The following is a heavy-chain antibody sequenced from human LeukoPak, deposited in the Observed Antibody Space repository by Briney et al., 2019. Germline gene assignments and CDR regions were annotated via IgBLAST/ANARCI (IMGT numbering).Heavy chain of an antibody. V-gene: IGHV4-30-4*01. CDR2: IYYSGST. J-gene: IGHJ2*01. CDR1: GGSISSGDYY. CDR3: ARETTLYQLLRYWYFDL. Sequence: SQTLSLTCTVSGGSISSGDYYWSWIRQPPGKGLEWIGYIYYSGSTYYNPSLKSRVTISVDTSKNQFSLKLSSVIAADTAVYYCARETTLYQLLRYWYFDLWGRGTLVTVSS. D-gene: IGHD2-2*01.